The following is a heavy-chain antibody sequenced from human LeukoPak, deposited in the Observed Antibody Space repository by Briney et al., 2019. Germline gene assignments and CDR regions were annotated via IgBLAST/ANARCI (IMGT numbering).Heavy chain of an antibody. V-gene: IGHV4-39*07. D-gene: IGHD3-3*01. CDR1: GGSISSSSYY. Sequence: SETLSLTCTVSGGSISSSSYYWGWVRQPPGKGLEGIGSIYYSGSTYYNPSLKSRVTISVDTSKNQFSLKLSSVTAADTAVYFCARGVTVFGGAPKGALDIWGRGTMVTVSS. CDR3: ARGVTVFGGAPKGALDI. J-gene: IGHJ3*02. CDR2: IYYSGST.